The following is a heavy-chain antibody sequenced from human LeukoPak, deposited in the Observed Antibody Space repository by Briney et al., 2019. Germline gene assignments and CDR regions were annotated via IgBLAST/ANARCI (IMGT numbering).Heavy chain of an antibody. CDR3: ARQIASAGTAGFDF. D-gene: IGHD6-13*01. CDR1: GGSISNYY. J-gene: IGHJ4*02. V-gene: IGHV4-4*07. Sequence: SETLSLTCTVSGGSISNYYWSWIRQPAGKGLEWIGRIYSTGSTNYNPSLKSRVTMSVDTSKNQFSLRLRSVTAADTAVYYCARQIASAGTAGFDFWGQGALVTVSS. CDR2: IYSTGST.